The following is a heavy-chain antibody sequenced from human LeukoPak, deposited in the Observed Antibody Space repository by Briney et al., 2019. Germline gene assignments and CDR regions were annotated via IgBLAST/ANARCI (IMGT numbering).Heavy chain of an antibody. V-gene: IGHV4-59*01. CDR2: IYYKGYT. D-gene: IGHD1-1*01. Sequence: SETLSLTCSVTGVSITDYYWSWIRQPPGKGLEWIGYIYYKGYTNYSPSLKSRVTISVDTSKNQFSLKLSSVTAADTAVYYCARVGGTNYYYYGMDVWGQGTTVTVSS. CDR3: ARVGGTNYYYYGMDV. CDR1: GVSITDYY. J-gene: IGHJ6*02.